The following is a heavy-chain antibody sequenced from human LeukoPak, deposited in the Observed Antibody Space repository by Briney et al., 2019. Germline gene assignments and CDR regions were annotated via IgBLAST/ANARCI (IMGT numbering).Heavy chain of an antibody. D-gene: IGHD1-26*01. CDR3: ARRRGSGSYDYYYGMDV. CDR2: INHSGST. Sequence: SGTLSLTCAVYGGSFSGYYWSWIRQPPGKGLEWIGEINHSGSTNYNPSLKSRVTISVDTSKNQFSLRLGSVTAADTAVYYCARRRGSGSYDYYYGMDVWGQGTTVTVSS. J-gene: IGHJ6*02. CDR1: GGSFSGYY. V-gene: IGHV4-34*01.